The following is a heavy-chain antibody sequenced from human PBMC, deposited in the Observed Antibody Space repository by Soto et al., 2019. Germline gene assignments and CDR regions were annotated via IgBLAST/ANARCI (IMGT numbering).Heavy chain of an antibody. CDR3: ATSSDWSPLLDY. D-gene: IGHD6-19*01. Sequence: QVQLVQSGAEVTKPGASVKVSCKTSKNTFSGYYLHWVRQDPGQGLEWMGWINPNGGGTIYAQKFQGRLTLTRDTSITTAYMELSRLRSDDPAFYYCATSSDWSPLLDYWGQGTLVTVSS. V-gene: IGHV1-2*02. CDR1: KNTFSGYY. J-gene: IGHJ4*02. CDR2: INPNGGGT.